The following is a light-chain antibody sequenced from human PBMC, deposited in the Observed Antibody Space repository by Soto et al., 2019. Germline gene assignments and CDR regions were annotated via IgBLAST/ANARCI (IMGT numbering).Light chain of an antibody. J-gene: IGLJ1*01. V-gene: IGLV2-14*01. CDR3: CSYSSTSTTKV. Sequence: HSALTQPASVSGSPGQSITISCIGSSSDIGAYDYVSWYEQHPGQAPRLIIYEVSNRPSGIANRFSGSKSGNTASLTISGLQAEDDAYYYCCSYSSTSTTKVFGTGTKLTVL. CDR1: SSDIGAYDY. CDR2: EVS.